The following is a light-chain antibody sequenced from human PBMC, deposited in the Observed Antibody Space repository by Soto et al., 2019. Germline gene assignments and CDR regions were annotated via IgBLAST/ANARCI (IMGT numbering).Light chain of an antibody. Sequence: AGTLSVSPWGGAPLCCSASQNVDSNDVAWYQQKPGQAPRILIFGASGRAPGIPERFSGSGSGTDFTLTISSLEPEDFAVYYCQQYGSLSWTFGPGTKVEI. J-gene: IGKJ1*01. CDR1: QNVDSND. CDR3: QQYGSLSWT. CDR2: GAS. V-gene: IGKV3-20*01.